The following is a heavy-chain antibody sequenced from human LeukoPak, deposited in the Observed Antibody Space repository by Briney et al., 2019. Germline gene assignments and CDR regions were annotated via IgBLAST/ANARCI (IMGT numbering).Heavy chain of an antibody. CDR3: ARANTSDSSGYYYGALDY. Sequence: ASVKVSCKASGGTFSSYAISWVRQAPGQGLEWMGGIIPIFGTANYAQKFQGRVTITAAESTSTAYMELSSLRSEDTAVYYCARANTSDSSGYYYGALDYWGQGTLVTVSS. J-gene: IGHJ4*02. D-gene: IGHD3-22*01. CDR1: GGTFSSYA. CDR2: IIPIFGTA. V-gene: IGHV1-69*01.